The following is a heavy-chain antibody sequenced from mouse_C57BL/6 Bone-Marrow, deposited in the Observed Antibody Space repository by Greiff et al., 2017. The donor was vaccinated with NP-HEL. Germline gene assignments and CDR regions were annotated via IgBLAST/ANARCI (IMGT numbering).Heavy chain of an antibody. V-gene: IGHV1-47*01. Sequence: QVQLQQSGAELVKPGASVKMSCKASGYTFTTYPLAWMKQNHGKSLEWIGNFHPYNDDTKYNEKFKGKATLTVEKSSSTVYLELSRLTSDDSAVYYCARMGYYGSSSAWFAYWGRGTLVTVSA. J-gene: IGHJ3*01. D-gene: IGHD1-1*01. CDR3: ARMGYYGSSSAWFAY. CDR1: GYTFTTYP. CDR2: FHPYNDDT.